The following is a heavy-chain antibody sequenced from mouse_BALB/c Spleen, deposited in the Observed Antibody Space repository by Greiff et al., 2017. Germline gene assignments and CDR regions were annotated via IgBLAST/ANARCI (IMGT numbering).Heavy chain of an antibody. D-gene: IGHD2-2*01. J-gene: IGHJ2*01. CDR2: ISYSGST. CDR3: ARFGYDEGDY. CDR1: GYSITSDYA. V-gene: IGHV3-2*02. Sequence: DVQLQESGPGLVKPSQSLSLTCTVTGYSITSDYAWNWIRQFPGNKLEWMGYISYSGSTSYNPSLKSRISITRDTSKNQFFLQLNSVTTEDTATYYCARFGYDEGDYWGQGTTLTVSS.